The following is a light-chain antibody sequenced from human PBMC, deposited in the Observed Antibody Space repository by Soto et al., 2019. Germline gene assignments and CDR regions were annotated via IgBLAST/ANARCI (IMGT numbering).Light chain of an antibody. V-gene: IGLV2-14*01. CDR2: EVS. CDR3: MSYTSASVGYV. Sequence: QSVLTQPASVSGTPGQSITISCTGSNSDVGIYDFVSWYQHDPGRAPKLIVSEVSHRPSGVSNRFSGSKSGHTACLNIYILQSEDKADYYCMSYTSASVGYVFGTGTKVNVL. CDR1: NSDVGIYDF. J-gene: IGLJ1*01.